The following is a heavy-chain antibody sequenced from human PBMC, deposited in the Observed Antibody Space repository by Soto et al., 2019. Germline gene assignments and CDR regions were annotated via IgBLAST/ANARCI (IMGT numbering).Heavy chain of an antibody. CDR1: GFTFSSYA. CDR3: AKDHEQSSSWLSSHNWFDP. V-gene: IGHV3-23*01. Sequence: EVQLLESGGGLVQPGGSLRLSCAASGFTFSSYAMRWVRPAPGQGLEWVSAISGSGGSTYYADSVKGRFTIYSDNSKNTLYLQMNSLRAEDTAVYYCAKDHEQSSSWLSSHNWFDPWGQGTRVSVSS. D-gene: IGHD6-13*01. J-gene: IGHJ5*02. CDR2: ISGSGGST.